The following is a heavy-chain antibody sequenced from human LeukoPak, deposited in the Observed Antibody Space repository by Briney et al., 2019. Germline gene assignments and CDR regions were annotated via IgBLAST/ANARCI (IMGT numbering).Heavy chain of an antibody. CDR1: GGTFSSYA. CDR3: ARDILRFLEWRPDWFDP. J-gene: IGHJ5*02. D-gene: IGHD3-3*01. V-gene: IGHV1-69*01. Sequence: GSSVKVSCKASGGTFSSYAISWVRQAPGQGLEWMGGIIPIFGTANYAQKFQGRVTVTADESTSTAYMELSSLRSEDTAVYYCARDILRFLEWRPDWFDPWGQGTLVTVSS. CDR2: IIPIFGTA.